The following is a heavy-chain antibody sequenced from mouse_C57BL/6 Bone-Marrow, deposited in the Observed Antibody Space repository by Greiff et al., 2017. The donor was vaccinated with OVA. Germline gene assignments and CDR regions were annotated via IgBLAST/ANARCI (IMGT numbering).Heavy chain of an antibody. V-gene: IGHV5-4*01. CDR3: ARDYDYDYYAMDY. J-gene: IGHJ4*01. CDR1: GFTFSSYS. CDR2: ISDGGSYT. Sequence: EVKLVESGGGLVKPGGSLKLSCAASGFTFSSYSMSWVRQTPGKRLEWVATISDGGSYTYYPDNVKGRFTISRDNAKNNLYLQISHLKSEDTAMYYCARDYDYDYYAMDYWGQGTSVTVSS. D-gene: IGHD2-4*01.